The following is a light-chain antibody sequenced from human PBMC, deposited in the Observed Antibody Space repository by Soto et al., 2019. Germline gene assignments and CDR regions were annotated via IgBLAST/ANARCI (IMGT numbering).Light chain of an antibody. Sequence: DIQMTQSPSTLSASVGDRVTITCRASQSISDSLAWYQQKPGKASKLLIYEASNLQVGVPTRFSGSGSGTEYTLTISSLQPDDFASYYCQQYNGYWTFGQGTKVEIK. CDR2: EAS. J-gene: IGKJ1*01. V-gene: IGKV1-5*03. CDR1: QSISDS. CDR3: QQYNGYWT.